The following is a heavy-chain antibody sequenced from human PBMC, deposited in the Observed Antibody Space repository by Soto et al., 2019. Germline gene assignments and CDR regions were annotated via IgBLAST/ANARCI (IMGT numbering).Heavy chain of an antibody. CDR1: GGSTSSDNY. D-gene: IGHD3-16*01. CDR2: IYYSGNT. V-gene: IGHV4-30-4*01. Sequence: SETLSLTCTVSGGSTSSDNYWGWIRQPPGKGLEWIGHIYYSGNTDYNPSLKSRLAISIDTSKNQFSLKLSSVTAADTAVYFCAREGGESSDGLYYFDSWGQGTLVTVSS. J-gene: IGHJ4*02. CDR3: AREGGESSDGLYYFDS.